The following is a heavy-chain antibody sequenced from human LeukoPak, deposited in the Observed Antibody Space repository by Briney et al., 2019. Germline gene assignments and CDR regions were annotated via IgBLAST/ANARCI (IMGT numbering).Heavy chain of an antibody. CDR1: GGSISSGDYY. CDR3: ARGVGGCQLEGNDAFDI. Sequence: SETLSLXCTVSGGSISSGDYYWSWSRQPPGKGPEWIGYIYYSGITYYNPSLKSRVTISVDMSKNQFSLKLSSVTAADTAVYYCARGVGGCQLEGNDAFDIWGQGTMVTVSS. CDR2: IYYSGIT. D-gene: IGHD2-2*01. J-gene: IGHJ3*02. V-gene: IGHV4-30-4*08.